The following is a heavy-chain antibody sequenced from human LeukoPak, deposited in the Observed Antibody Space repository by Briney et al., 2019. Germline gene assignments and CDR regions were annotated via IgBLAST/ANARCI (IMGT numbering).Heavy chain of an antibody. D-gene: IGHD3-10*01. CDR1: GFTFSKYW. CDR3: ARDMDRGLSDY. CDR2: ISSSGSTI. J-gene: IGHJ4*02. Sequence: PGGSLRLSCAASGFTFSKYWLHWVRQPPGRGLEWVSYISSSGSTIYYADSVKGRFTISRDNAKNSLYLQMNSLRAEDTAVYYCARDMDRGLSDYWGQGTLVTVSS. V-gene: IGHV3-11*01.